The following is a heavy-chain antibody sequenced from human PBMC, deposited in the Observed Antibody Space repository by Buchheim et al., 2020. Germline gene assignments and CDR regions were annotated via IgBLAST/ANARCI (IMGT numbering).Heavy chain of an antibody. CDR1: GFTFSSYS. CDR3: ARMGWQQLVYFDY. V-gene: IGHV3-21*01. D-gene: IGHD6-13*01. J-gene: IGHJ4*02. CDR2: ISSSSSYL. Sequence: EVQLVESGGGLVKPGGSLRLSCAASGFTFSSYSMNWVRQAPGKGLEWVSSISSSSSYLYYADSVKGRFTISLDNAKNSLYLQMNSLRAEDTAVYYCARMGWQQLVYFDYWGQGTL.